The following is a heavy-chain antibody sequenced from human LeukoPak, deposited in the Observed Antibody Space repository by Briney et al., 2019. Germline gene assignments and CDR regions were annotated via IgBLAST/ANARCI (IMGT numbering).Heavy chain of an antibody. CDR1: GVSISSYY. V-gene: IGHV4-59*08. CDR2: IYYSGST. CDR3: ATLYPSSLDV. J-gene: IGHJ6*02. Sequence: SETLSLTCTVSGVSISSYYWSWIRQPPGKGLEWIGYIYYSGSTNYNPSLKSRVTISVDTSKNQFSLKLSSVTAADTAVYYCATLYPSSLDVWGPGTTVTVSS.